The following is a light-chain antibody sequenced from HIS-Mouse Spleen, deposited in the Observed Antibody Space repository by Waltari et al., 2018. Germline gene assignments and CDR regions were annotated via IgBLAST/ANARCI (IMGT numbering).Light chain of an antibody. CDR1: SSDVGGFNS. CDR2: DVR. Sequence: QSALTQPRSVSGSPGQSVTIPCTGTSSDVGGFNSVSWYQQHPGKAPKLMIYDVRKRPSGVPDRFSGSKSGNTASLTISGLQADDEADYYCCSYAGSYTGVFGTGTKVTVL. V-gene: IGLV2-11*01. CDR3: CSYAGSYTGV. J-gene: IGLJ1*01.